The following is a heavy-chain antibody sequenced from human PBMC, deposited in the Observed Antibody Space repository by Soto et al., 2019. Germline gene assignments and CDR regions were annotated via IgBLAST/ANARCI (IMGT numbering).Heavy chain of an antibody. J-gene: IGHJ6*02. Sequence: SDTLSLSCTVSVVSISSFCWGWIRQLAGKGVEWVGRVYSSGSINYNASLKSRVSMSVDLFKNQFSLKLRFVTAAGTVVYYCEREGKRSSRYEDGMDVRGQGNTVNVSS. CDR2: VYSSGSI. D-gene: IGHD6-13*01. V-gene: IGHV4-4*07. CDR1: VVSISSFC. CDR3: EREGKRSSRYEDGMDV.